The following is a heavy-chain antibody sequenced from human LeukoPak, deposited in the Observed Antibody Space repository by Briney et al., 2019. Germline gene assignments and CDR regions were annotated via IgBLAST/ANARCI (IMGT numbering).Heavy chain of an antibody. J-gene: IGHJ4*02. CDR3: AKESIEGHAITFGGVIVPDYFDY. Sequence: GGSLRLSCAASGFTFSDFWMTWARQAPGKGLECVANIKQDGSEKYYVDSVRGRFTISRDNAKNSLYLQMNSLRVEDTAVYYCAKESIEGHAITFGGVIVPDYFDYWGQGTLVTVSS. V-gene: IGHV3-7*01. D-gene: IGHD3-16*02. CDR2: IKQDGSEK. CDR1: GFTFSDFW.